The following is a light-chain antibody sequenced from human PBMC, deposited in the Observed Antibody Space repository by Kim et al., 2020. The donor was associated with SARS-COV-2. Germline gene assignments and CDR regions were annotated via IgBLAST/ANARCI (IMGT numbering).Light chain of an antibody. CDR3: QHGST. CDR2: GAS. J-gene: IGKJ4*01. Sequence: ATLSVSPGERATLSCRASQSVSSNLAWYQQKPGQAPRLLIYGASTRATGIPARFSGSGSGTEFTLTISSLQSEDFAVYYCQHGSTFGGGTKVDIK. V-gene: IGKV3-15*01. CDR1: QSVSSN.